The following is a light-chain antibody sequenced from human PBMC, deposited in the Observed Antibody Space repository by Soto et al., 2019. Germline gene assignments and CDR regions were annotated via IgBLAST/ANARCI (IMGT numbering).Light chain of an antibody. CDR3: QQYGSSPTWT. CDR2: GAS. J-gene: IGKJ1*01. CDR1: QSVSSNY. V-gene: IGKV3-20*01. Sequence: ESVLTQSPGTLSLSPGERATLSCRASQSVSSNYLAWYQQKPGRAPRLLIDGASTRASGIPDMFSGSGSGTDFTLTISRLEPEDSAVYYCQQYGSSPTWTFGQGTKVDIK.